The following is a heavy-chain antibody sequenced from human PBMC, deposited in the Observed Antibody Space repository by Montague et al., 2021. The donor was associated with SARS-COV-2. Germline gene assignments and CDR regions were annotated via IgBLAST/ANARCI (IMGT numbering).Heavy chain of an antibody. Sequence: NDYAVSVKSRITINPDTSKNQLSLQLNSVTPEDTAVYYCARTSASSDYWGKGTLVTGSS. J-gene: IGHJ4*02. CDR3: ARTSASSDY. CDR2: N. V-gene: IGHV6-1*01. D-gene: IGHD1-26*01.